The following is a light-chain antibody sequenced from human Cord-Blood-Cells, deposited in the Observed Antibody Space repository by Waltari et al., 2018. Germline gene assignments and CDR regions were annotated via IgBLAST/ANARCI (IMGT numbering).Light chain of an antibody. CDR3: CSYAGGSTWV. CDR1: SSDAGSYNL. J-gene: IGLJ3*02. V-gene: IGLV2-23*01. Sequence: QSALTQPASVSGSPGQSITISCTGTSSDAGSYNLVSWYQQHPGKAPKLMIYEGSKRPSGVSKRFSGSKSGNTASLTISGLQAEDEADYYCCSYAGGSTWVFGGGTKLTVL. CDR2: EGS.